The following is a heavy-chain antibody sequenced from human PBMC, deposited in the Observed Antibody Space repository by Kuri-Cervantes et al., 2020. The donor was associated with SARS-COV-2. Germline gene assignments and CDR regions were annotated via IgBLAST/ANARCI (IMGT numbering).Heavy chain of an antibody. J-gene: IGHJ4*02. CDR1: GFTFSSYG. D-gene: IGHD4-17*01. Sequence: LSLTCAASGFTFSSYGMHWVRQAPGKGLEWVAVISYDGSNKYYADSVKGRFTISRDNSKNTLYLQMNSLRAEDTAVYYCAKDRRGYGDYEALDYWGQGTRVTVSS. CDR3: AKDRRGYGDYEALDY. V-gene: IGHV3-30*18. CDR2: ISYDGSNK.